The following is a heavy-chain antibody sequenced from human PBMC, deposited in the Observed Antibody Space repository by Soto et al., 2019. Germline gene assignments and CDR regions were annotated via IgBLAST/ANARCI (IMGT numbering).Heavy chain of an antibody. CDR1: GFTLSDHY. CDR3: ARGITGTTFDY. V-gene: IGHV3-53*01. CDR2: IYASGST. D-gene: IGHD1-20*01. J-gene: IGHJ4*02. Sequence: GGSLRLSCAGSGFTLSDHYIDWVRQAPGRGLEWVSVIYASGSTYYADSVKGRFTISRDDSKNTLYLQMNSLRAEDTAVYYCARGITGTTFDYWGQGTLVTVSS.